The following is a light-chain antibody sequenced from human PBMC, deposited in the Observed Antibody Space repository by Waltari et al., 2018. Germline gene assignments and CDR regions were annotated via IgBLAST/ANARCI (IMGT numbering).Light chain of an antibody. V-gene: IGKV4-1*01. J-gene: IGKJ2*01. CDR3: QQYFSVPYT. CDR2: WAS. Sequence: DIVMTQSPDSLGVSLGERATIKCKSSQNLLYSANNKDYLAWYKQKPGQPPKLLIYWASTRESGVPDRFSGSGSGTDFTLSVNSLQAEDVAVYYCQQYFSVPYTFGQGTKLEIK. CDR1: QNLLYSANNKDY.